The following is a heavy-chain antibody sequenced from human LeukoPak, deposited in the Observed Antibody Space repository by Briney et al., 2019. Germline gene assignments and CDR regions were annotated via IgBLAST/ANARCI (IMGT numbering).Heavy chain of an antibody. J-gene: IGHJ3*02. D-gene: IGHD2-21*02. CDR1: GYSFSIYW. CDR2: IFPGDSDT. Sequence: GESLKISCKTSGYSFSIYWIGWVRRMPGKGLEWMGIIFPGDSDTRYSPSFQGQVTFSADKSITTAYLQWSSLKASDTAMYYCARWVTADRGKKDAFDIWGQGTMVTVSS. CDR3: ARWVTADRGKKDAFDI. V-gene: IGHV5-51*01.